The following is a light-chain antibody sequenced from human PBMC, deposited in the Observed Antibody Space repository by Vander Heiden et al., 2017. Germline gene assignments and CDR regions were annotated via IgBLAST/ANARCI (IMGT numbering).Light chain of an antibody. CDR2: DAS. CDR3: RQRSNWPLA. CDR1: QSVSSY. V-gene: IGKV3-11*01. Sequence: ELVLIQSPATLSLSPGETATLSCRASQSVSSYLAWYQQKPDEAPRLLIYDASNRANSVPARFSGSRCGTDFTLTIIIREPEDFAVYYCRQRSNWPLAFGHGTKVDIK. J-gene: IGKJ3*01.